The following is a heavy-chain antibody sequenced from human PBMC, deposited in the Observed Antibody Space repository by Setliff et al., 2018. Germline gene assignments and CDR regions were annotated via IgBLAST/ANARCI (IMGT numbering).Heavy chain of an antibody. CDR2: IRVYDGYT. CDR3: VRDLGQWALDF. D-gene: IGHD1-26*01. J-gene: IGHJ4*02. Sequence: GASVKVSCKTSGYMFTTYGISWVRQDPGQGLEWMGWIRVYDGYTDYAQKFQGRVTMTKGTSTSTAYMELRSLRPDDTAVYYCVRDLGQWALDFWGQGTLVTVSS. V-gene: IGHV1-18*01. CDR1: GYMFTTYG.